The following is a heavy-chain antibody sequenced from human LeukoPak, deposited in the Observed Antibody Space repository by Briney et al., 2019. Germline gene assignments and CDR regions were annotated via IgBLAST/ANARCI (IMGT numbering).Heavy chain of an antibody. CDR3: ASRDPYYYYMDV. CDR1: GFTFSTYG. J-gene: IGHJ6*03. Sequence: GGSLRLSCAASGFTFSTYGMHWVRQAPGKGLEWVAFIRYDGSNKYYADSVKGRFTISRDNSKNTLYLQMNSLRAEDTAVYYCASRDPYYYYMDVWGKGTTVTVSS. V-gene: IGHV3-30*02. CDR2: IRYDGSNK.